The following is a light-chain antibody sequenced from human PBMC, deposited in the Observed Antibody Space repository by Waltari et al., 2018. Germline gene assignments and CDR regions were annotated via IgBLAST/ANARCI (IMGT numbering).Light chain of an antibody. J-gene: IGKJ2*01. CDR1: QSLLHSDGKSY. CDR2: EVS. V-gene: IGKV2-29*02. Sequence: NVVTQTPPFLSVSPGQPASISCHTSQSLLHSDGKSYLYWFLQKPGQPPQLLMYEVSRRFSGVPERFSGSGSGTDFTLRLSRVEAGDVGVYYCMQGLHLPYTFGQGTKLEIK. CDR3: MQGLHLPYT.